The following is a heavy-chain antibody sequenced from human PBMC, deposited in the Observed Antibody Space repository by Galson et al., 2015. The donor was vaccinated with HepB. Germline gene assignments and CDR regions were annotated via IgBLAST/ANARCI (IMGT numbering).Heavy chain of an antibody. V-gene: IGHV3-23*01. CDR1: GFTFSICA. D-gene: IGHD6-19*01. CDR2: ISDNGRRT. CDR3: AKVNTSGWYDS. Sequence: SLRLSCAASGFTFSICAMAWVRQAPGKGLEWVSSISDNGRRTYFGDSVKGRFTISGDNSMNTVFLQMNGPRAEDTAVYYCAKVNTSGWYDSWGQGTLVAVSS. J-gene: IGHJ5*01.